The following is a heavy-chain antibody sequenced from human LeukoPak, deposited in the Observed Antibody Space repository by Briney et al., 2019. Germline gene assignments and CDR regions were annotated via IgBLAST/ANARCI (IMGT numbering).Heavy chain of an antibody. CDR2: IIPIFGTA. Sequence: EASVKVSCKASGGTFSSYAISWVRQAPGQGLEWMGGIIPIFGTANYAQKFQGRVTITADKSTSTAYMELSSLRSEDTAVYYCAISTKRGYSYGFDYWGQGTLVTVSS. V-gene: IGHV1-69*06. CDR3: AISTKRGYSYGFDY. D-gene: IGHD5-18*01. CDR1: GGTFSSYA. J-gene: IGHJ4*02.